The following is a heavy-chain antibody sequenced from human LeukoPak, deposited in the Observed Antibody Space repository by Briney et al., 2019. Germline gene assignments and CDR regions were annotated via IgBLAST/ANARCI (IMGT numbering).Heavy chain of an antibody. CDR2: IYYSGST. J-gene: IGHJ3*02. D-gene: IGHD3-22*01. Sequence: SETLSLTCTVSGGSISSYYWSWIRQPPGKGLEWIGYIYYSGSTNYNPSLKSRVTISVDTSRNQFSLKLSSVTAADTAVYYCARRRVGMIAPSGAFDIWGQGTMVTVSS. V-gene: IGHV4-59*08. CDR3: ARRRVGMIAPSGAFDI. CDR1: GGSISSYY.